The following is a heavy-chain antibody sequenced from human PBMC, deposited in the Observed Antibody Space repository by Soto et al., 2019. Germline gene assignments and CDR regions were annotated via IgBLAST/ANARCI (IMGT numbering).Heavy chain of an antibody. CDR1: GGTFSSYA. Sequence: ASVKVSCKASGGTFSSYAISWVRQAPGQGLEWMGGIIPIFGTANYAQKFQGRVTITADESTSTAYMELSSLRSEDTAVYYCARAVVVPAASERYYYYYGMDVWGQGTTVTVSS. D-gene: IGHD2-2*01. CDR2: IIPIFGTA. CDR3: ARAVVVPAASERYYYYYGMDV. J-gene: IGHJ6*02. V-gene: IGHV1-69*13.